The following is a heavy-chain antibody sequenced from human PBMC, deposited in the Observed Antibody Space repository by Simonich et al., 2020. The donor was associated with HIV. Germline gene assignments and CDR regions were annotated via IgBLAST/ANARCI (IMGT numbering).Heavy chain of an antibody. D-gene: IGHD4-17*01. J-gene: IGHJ4*02. Sequence: QVQLQQWGAGLLKPSETLSLTCAVYGGSFSGYYWSWIRQPPGKGLEGIGEINHSGNTNYNPSLKRRVTISVDTSKNQFSLKLSSVTAADTAVYYCARRHPTTVTTPYFDYWGQGTLVTVSS. CDR1: GGSFSGYY. CDR3: ARRHPTTVTTPYFDY. V-gene: IGHV4-34*01. CDR2: INHSGNT.